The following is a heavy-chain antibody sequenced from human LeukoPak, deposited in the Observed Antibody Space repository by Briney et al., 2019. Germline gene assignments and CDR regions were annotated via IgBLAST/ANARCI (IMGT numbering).Heavy chain of an antibody. CDR3: AVSWQRRYYYYYGLDV. D-gene: IGHD5-12*01. CDR2: ISAGDST. Sequence: PGGSLRLSCAASGFTFSSYAMSWVRQAPGKGLEWVSTISAGDSTYYPDSVKGRFIISRDNSKNTLYLQMNSLRAEDTAVYYCAVSWQRRYYYYYGLDVWGQGTTVTVSS. V-gene: IGHV3-23*01. CDR1: GFTFSSYA. J-gene: IGHJ6*02.